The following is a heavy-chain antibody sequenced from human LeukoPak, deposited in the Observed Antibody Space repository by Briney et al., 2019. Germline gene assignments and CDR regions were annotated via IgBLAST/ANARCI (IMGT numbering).Heavy chain of an antibody. J-gene: IGHJ6*04. Sequence: GGSLRLSCAASGFTFGNYVMSWVRQIPGKGLEWVSGISAGGSRTYYSDSVKGRFTISRDNSKNTLYLQMSSLRAEDTAVYYCAELGITMIGGVWGKGTTVTISS. CDR2: ISAGGSRT. D-gene: IGHD3-10*02. CDR3: AELGITMIGGV. V-gene: IGHV3-23*01. CDR1: GFTFGNYV.